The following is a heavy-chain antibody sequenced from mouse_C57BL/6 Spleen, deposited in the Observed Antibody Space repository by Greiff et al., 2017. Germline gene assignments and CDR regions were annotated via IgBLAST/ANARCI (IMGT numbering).Heavy chain of an antibody. Sequence: QVQLQQPGAELVKPGASVKLSCKASGYTFTSYWMHWVKQRPGQGLEWIGMIHPNSGSTNYNEKFKSKATLTVDKSSSTAYMQLSSLTSEDSAVYYCARGLYYGRGYAMDYWGQGTSVTVSS. D-gene: IGHD1-1*01. J-gene: IGHJ4*01. CDR3: ARGLYYGRGYAMDY. CDR1: GYTFTSYW. V-gene: IGHV1-64*01. CDR2: IHPNSGST.